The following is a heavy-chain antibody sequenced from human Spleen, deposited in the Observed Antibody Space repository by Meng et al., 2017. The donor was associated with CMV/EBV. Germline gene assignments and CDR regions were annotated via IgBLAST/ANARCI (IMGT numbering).Heavy chain of an antibody. D-gene: IGHD5-18*01. CDR1: GFTFDDYG. J-gene: IGHJ6*02. CDR2: INWNGGST. V-gene: IGHV3-20*04. CDR3: ARESPGDTAMAIHPLLYGMDV. Sequence: GESLKISCAASGFTFDDYGMSWVRQAPGKGLEWVSGINWNGGSTGYADSVKGRFTISRDNAKNSLYLQMNSLRAEDTAVYYCARESPGDTAMAIHPLLYGMDVWGQGTTVTVSS.